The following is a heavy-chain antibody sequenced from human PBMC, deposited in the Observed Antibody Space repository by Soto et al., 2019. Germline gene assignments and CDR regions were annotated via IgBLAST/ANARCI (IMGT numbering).Heavy chain of an antibody. J-gene: IGHJ4*02. CDR3: AEVSYGSGREYYCDY. V-gene: IGHV3-7*01. D-gene: IGHD3-10*01. CDR1: GFTFSRYW. Sequence: EVQLVESGGGVVQPGGSLRLSCATSGFTFSRYWMTWVRQVPGKGLEWVANINQDGTEKYYLASVKGRFTISRDNAKDSLDLQMNALIAVDTAVYYCAEVSYGSGREYYCDYWGQGTLVTVSS. CDR2: INQDGTEK.